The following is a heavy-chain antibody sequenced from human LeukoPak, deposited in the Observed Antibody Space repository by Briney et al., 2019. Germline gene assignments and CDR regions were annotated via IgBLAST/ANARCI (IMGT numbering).Heavy chain of an antibody. CDR1: GYTFTSYY. CDR3: ARKAPHDSSGWYFDL. Sequence: ASVKVSCKASGYTFTSYYMHWVRQAPGQGLEWMGIINPSDGGASYAQKFQGRLTMSRDTSTSTLYMDLSSLRSEDTAIYYCARKAPHDSSGWYFDLWGRGTLVTVSS. D-gene: IGHD3-22*01. V-gene: IGHV1-46*01. CDR2: INPSDGGA. J-gene: IGHJ2*01.